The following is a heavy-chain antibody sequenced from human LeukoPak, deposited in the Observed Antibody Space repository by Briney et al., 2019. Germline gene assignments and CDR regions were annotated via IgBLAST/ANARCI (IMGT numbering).Heavy chain of an antibody. D-gene: IGHD4-17*01. CDR2: IYYSGST. J-gene: IGHJ5*02. CDR3: AREYDYGDYVNWFDP. Sequence: SETLSLTCTVSGGSMSSYYWSWIRQPPGKGLEWIGYIYYSGSTNYNPSLKSRVTISVDTSKNQFSLKLSSVTAADTAVYYCAREYDYGDYVNWFDPWGQGTLVTVSS. CDR1: GGSMSSYY. V-gene: IGHV4-59*01.